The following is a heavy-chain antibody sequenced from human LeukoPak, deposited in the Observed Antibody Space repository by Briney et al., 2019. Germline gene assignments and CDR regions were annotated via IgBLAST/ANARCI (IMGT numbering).Heavy chain of an antibody. D-gene: IGHD3-9*01. CDR3: AREGTYSDILTGYSFLDS. V-gene: IGHV3-33*01. Sequence: GGSLRLSCAASGFTFRTYGMHWVRQAPGKGLEWVAVVWYDGSKKYYADSVKGRFTISRDNSENTLYLEMNSLRAEDTAVYYCAREGTYSDILTGYSFLDSWGQGTLVTVSS. CDR1: GFTFRTYG. CDR2: VWYDGSKK. J-gene: IGHJ4*02.